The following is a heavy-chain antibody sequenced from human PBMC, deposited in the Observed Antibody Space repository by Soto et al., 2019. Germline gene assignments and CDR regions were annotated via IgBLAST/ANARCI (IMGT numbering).Heavy chain of an antibody. D-gene: IGHD3-3*01. CDR3: ARSGLRFLEWSFDI. J-gene: IGHJ3*02. V-gene: IGHV6-1*01. Sequence: LSQTLSLPCAISGDSVSSNSSACNWIRQSPSRGLEWLGRTYHRSKWYNDYAVSVKSRITINPDTSKNQFSLQLNSVTPEDTAVYYCARSGLRFLEWSFDIWGQGTMVTVSS. CDR2: TYHRSKWYN. CDR1: GDSVSSNSSA.